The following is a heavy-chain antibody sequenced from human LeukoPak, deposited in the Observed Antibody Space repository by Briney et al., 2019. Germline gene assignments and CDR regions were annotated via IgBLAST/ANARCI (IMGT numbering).Heavy chain of an antibody. CDR3: AKGRWLVDY. V-gene: IGHV3-30*02. Sequence: GGSLGLSCAASGFSFSNYGMHWVRQAPGKGLEWVAFTRYDGSHKDYADSVKGRFTSSRDNSKNTLYLQMNSLRAEDTAVYYCAKGRWLVDYWGRGTLVTVSS. D-gene: IGHD6-19*01. CDR1: GFSFSNYG. J-gene: IGHJ4*02. CDR2: TRYDGSHK.